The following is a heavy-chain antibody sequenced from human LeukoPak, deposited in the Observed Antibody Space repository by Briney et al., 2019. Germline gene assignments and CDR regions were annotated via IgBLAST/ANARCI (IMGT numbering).Heavy chain of an antibody. J-gene: IGHJ4*02. D-gene: IGHD2-15*01. CDR2: MNPNSGNT. V-gene: IGHV1-8*01. Sequence: GASVKVSCKASGYTFPSYDIHWVRQTTGQGLEWMGWMNPNSGNTGYAQKFQGRVTMTTDTSTSRAYMGLRSLRSDDTAVYYCARGLVGGAAEDYWGQGTLVTVSS. CDR1: GYTFPSYD. CDR3: ARGLVGGAAEDY.